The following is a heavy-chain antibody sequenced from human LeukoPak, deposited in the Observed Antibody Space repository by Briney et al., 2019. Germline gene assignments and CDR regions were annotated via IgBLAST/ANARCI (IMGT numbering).Heavy chain of an antibody. CDR1: GFTFSSYA. V-gene: IGHV3-23*01. Sequence: GSLRLSCAASGFTFSSYAMSWVRQAPGKGLEWVSGISDSGGSTYYADSVKGRFTISRDNSKNTLYLQMNSLRAEDTAVYYCAKVLAYYYDSSGYRYHDAFDIWGQGTMVTVSS. CDR2: ISDSGGST. J-gene: IGHJ3*02. CDR3: AKVLAYYYDSSGYRYHDAFDI. D-gene: IGHD3-22*01.